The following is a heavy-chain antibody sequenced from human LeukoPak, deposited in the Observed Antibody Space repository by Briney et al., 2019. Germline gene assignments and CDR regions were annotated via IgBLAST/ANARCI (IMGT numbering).Heavy chain of an antibody. CDR1: GGSISSYY. J-gene: IGHJ3*02. Sequence: PSETLSLTCTVSGGSISSYYWSWIRQPPGKGLEWIGYIFNSGSTNYNPSLKSRVTISVHTSKNQFSLKVSSMTAADTAVYYCARRRRGYNGYEDAFDIWGQGTMVTVSS. CDR2: IFNSGST. CDR3: ARRRRGYNGYEDAFDI. V-gene: IGHV4-59*08. D-gene: IGHD5-12*01.